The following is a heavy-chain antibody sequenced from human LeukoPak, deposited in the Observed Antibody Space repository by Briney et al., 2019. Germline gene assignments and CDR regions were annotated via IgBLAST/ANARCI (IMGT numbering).Heavy chain of an antibody. CDR2: IYPGDSDT. V-gene: IGHV5-51*01. CDR3: ARRNYYYGMDV. J-gene: IGHJ6*02. Sequence: GESLKISCKASGYSFTSYWIAWVRQMPGKGLEWMGIIYPGDSDTRYSPSFQGLLTISADKSISTAYLQWSSLKASDTAMYYCARRNYYYGMDVWGQGTTVTVSS. CDR1: GYSFTSYW.